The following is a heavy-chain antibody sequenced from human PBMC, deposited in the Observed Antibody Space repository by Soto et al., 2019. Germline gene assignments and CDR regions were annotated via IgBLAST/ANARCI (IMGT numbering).Heavy chain of an antibody. Sequence: VASVKVSCKASGYTFTRDQIHWVRQAPGQGLEWMGMIDPSGGKTNYAQKFQGRVTMTRDTSTSTVYMALSSLRSEDTAIYFCGRVMRSLLSITALDTWGQGTLGTVPQ. CDR1: GYTFTRDQ. V-gene: IGHV1-46*01. D-gene: IGHD3-10*01. CDR2: IDPSGGKT. CDR3: GRVMRSLLSITALDT. J-gene: IGHJ5*02.